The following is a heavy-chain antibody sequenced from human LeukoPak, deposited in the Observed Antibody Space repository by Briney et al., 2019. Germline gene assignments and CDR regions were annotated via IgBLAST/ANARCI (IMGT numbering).Heavy chain of an antibody. Sequence: PGRSLRLSCAASGFTFSSYAMHWVRQAPGKGLEWVAVISYDGSNKYYADSVKGRFTISRDNSKNTLYLQMNSLRAEDTAVYYCAKLYDFWSGYYMDRDYWGQGTLVTVSS. J-gene: IGHJ4*02. CDR3: AKLYDFWSGYYMDRDY. CDR2: ISYDGSNK. CDR1: GFTFSSYA. V-gene: IGHV3-30-3*02. D-gene: IGHD3-3*01.